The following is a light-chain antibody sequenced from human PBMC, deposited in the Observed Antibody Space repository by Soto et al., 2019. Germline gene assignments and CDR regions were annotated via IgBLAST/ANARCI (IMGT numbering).Light chain of an antibody. J-gene: IGKJ2*01. CDR1: QRVSSSY. V-gene: IGKV3-20*01. CDR3: QQYDGSPYN. Sequence: EIELTQSPGTLSLSPGERATLSCGASQRVSSSYLAWYQQKPGQAPRLLIYGASSRSTGIPDRFSGSGSGTDFTLTISRLEPEDFAVYYWQQYDGSPYNFGQGTKLEIK. CDR2: GAS.